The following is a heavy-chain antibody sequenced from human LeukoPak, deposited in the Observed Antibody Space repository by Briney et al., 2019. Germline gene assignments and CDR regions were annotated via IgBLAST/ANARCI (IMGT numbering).Heavy chain of an antibody. D-gene: IGHD1-26*01. J-gene: IGHJ5*02. CDR1: GYSFTTYW. CDR2: IYPDDSDT. V-gene: IGHV5-51*01. Sequence: VESLKISCRGSGYSFTTYWIGWVRQMPGKGLEWMGIIYPDDSDTRYSPSFQGQVTISADKSISAAYLQWSSLKASDTAMYYCARRSGRNGDSWFDPWGQGTLVTVSS. CDR3: ARRSGRNGDSWFDP.